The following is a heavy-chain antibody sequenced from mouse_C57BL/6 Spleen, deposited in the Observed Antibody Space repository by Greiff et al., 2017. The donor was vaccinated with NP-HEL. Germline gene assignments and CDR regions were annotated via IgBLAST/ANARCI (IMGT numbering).Heavy chain of an antibody. CDR3: AIAPHLDYYYGSSPDY. CDR2: IHPSDSDT. CDR1: GYTFTSYW. D-gene: IGHD1-1*01. V-gene: IGHV1-74*01. Sequence: QVQLQQPGAELVKPGASVKVSCKPSGYTFTSYWMHWVKQRPGQGLEWIGRIHPSDSDTNYNQKFKGKATLTVDKSSSTAYMQLSSLTSEDSAVYYCAIAPHLDYYYGSSPDYWGQGTTLTVSS. J-gene: IGHJ2*01.